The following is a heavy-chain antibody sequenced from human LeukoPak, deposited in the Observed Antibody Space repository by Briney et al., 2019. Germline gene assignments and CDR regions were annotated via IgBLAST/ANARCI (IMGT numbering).Heavy chain of an antibody. CDR3: ARAFYCSGGSCYFAIDY. D-gene: IGHD2-15*01. J-gene: IGHJ4*02. CDR1: GFTFSSYA. CDR2: IWYDGSNK. V-gene: IGHV3-33*08. Sequence: GGSLRLSCAASGFTFSSYAMSWVRQAPGKGLEWVAVIWYDGSNKYYADSVKGRFTISRDNSKNTLYLQMNSLRAEDTAVYYCARAFYCSGGSCYFAIDYWGQGTLVTVSS.